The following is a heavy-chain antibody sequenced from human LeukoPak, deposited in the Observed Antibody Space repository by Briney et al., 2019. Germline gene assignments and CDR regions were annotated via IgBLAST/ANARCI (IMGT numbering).Heavy chain of an antibody. J-gene: IGHJ4*02. CDR2: IYYTGST. Sequence: PSETLSLTCGVSGGANTNYYWNWIRQAPGKGLEWLGYIYYTGSTTYNPSVKSRITISLDTSKKQISLKLRSVTAADTAVYYCARISTLRTSGSYPTIEYWGQGTLITVSS. V-gene: IGHV4-59*12. CDR1: GGANTNYY. D-gene: IGHD3-10*01. CDR3: ARISTLRTSGSYPTIEY.